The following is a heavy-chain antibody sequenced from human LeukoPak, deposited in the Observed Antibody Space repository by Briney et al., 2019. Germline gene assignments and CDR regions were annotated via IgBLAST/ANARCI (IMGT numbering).Heavy chain of an antibody. CDR3: ARDGFVGAADY. J-gene: IGHJ4*02. Sequence: GRSLRLSCAASGFTFSNYGMHWVRQAPGKGLEWVANIKQDGSEKQYVDSVRGRFTISRDNAKNSLYLQMNSLRVEDTAVYYCARDGFVGAADYWGQGTLVTVSS. CDR1: GFTFSNYG. CDR2: IKQDGSEK. V-gene: IGHV3-7*01. D-gene: IGHD6-13*01.